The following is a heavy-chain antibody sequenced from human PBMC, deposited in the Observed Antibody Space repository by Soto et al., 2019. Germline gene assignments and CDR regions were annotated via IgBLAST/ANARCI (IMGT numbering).Heavy chain of an antibody. D-gene: IGHD1-1*01. CDR1: GFTFSDYY. CDR3: ARSGDNYNRLDY. V-gene: IGHV3-11*06. J-gene: IGHJ4*02. Sequence: GGSLRLYCEGSGFTFSDYYISWIRQAPGKGLEWISYSSNSGTFSRYADSVKGRFSISRDNTKNLLYPQMNSLRAEDTAVYYCARSGDNYNRLDYWGQGTPVTVSS. CDR2: SSNSGTFS.